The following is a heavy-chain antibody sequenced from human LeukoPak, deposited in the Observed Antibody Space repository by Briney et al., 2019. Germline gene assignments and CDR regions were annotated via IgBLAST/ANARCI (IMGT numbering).Heavy chain of an antibody. Sequence: PGGSLRLSCAASGFTFSGYSMNWVRQAPGKGLEWVSSISSSSSYIYYADSVKGRFTISRDNAKNSLYLQMNSLRAEDTAVYYCARCIVVVPAARSGYMDVWGKGTTVTVSS. CDR3: ARCIVVVPAARSGYMDV. CDR1: GFTFSGYS. D-gene: IGHD2-2*01. CDR2: ISSSSSYI. J-gene: IGHJ6*03. V-gene: IGHV3-21*01.